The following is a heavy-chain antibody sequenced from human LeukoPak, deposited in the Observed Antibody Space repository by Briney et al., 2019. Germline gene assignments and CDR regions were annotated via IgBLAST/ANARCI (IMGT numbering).Heavy chain of an antibody. CDR2: IYYSGST. D-gene: IGHD4-17*01. CDR3: ASGTVTNFDY. CDR1: GGSISSYY. J-gene: IGHJ4*02. Sequence: SETLSLTCTVSGGSISSYYWSWIRRPPGKGLEWIGYIYYSGSTNYNPSLKSRVTISVDTSKNQFSLKLSSETAADTAVYYCASGTVTNFDYWGQGTLVTVSS. V-gene: IGHV4-59*01.